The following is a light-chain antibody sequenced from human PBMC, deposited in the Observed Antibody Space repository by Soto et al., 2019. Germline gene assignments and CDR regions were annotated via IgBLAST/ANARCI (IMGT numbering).Light chain of an antibody. V-gene: IGKV1-5*01. CDR2: DAS. CDR3: QQYDKYST. J-gene: IGKJ1*01. Sequence: DIQMTQFPSSLPASVGDTVTITCRASQSISVSLAWYQQKPGKAPNLLIYDASTLQGGVPSRFSGSGSGTEFTLTVTSLQPEDFATYFCQQYDKYSTFGHGTKVDIK. CDR1: QSISVS.